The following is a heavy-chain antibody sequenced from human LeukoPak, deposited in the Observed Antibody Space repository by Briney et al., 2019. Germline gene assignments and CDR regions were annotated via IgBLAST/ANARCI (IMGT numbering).Heavy chain of an antibody. CDR1: GFTFDDYA. Sequence: GGSLRLSCAASGFTFDDYAMHWVRQAPGTGLEWVSGISWNSGSIGYADSVKGRFTISRDNAKNSLYLQMNSLRAEDTALYYCVKDMSSGIVAADMDYWGQGILVTVSS. V-gene: IGHV3-9*01. CDR3: VKDMSSGIVAADMDY. CDR2: ISWNSGSI. J-gene: IGHJ4*02. D-gene: IGHD6-13*01.